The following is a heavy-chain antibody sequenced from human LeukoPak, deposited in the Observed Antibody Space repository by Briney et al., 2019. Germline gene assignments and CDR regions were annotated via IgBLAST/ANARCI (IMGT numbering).Heavy chain of an antibody. J-gene: IGHJ4*02. CDR1: GFTFSAAD. V-gene: IGHV3-23*01. Sequence: GGSLRLSCTASGFTFSAADMSWVRQAPGKGLEWVSAISGGGTNYADSVKGRFIISRDNSRNTLYLQMNSLRPEDTAVYFCARHARDYWGQGTLVTVSS. CDR2: ISGGGT. CDR3: ARHARDY.